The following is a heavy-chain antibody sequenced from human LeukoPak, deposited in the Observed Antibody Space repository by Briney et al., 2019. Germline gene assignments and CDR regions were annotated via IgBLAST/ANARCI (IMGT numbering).Heavy chain of an antibody. CDR3: ARDGNYDILTGYSEGEDY. D-gene: IGHD3-9*01. Sequence: PGGSLRLSCAASGFTVGSNYMSWVRQAPGKGLEWVSVIYSGGSTYYADSVKGRFTISRDNSKNTVYLQMNRLRAEDTAVYYCARDGNYDILTGYSEGEDYWGQGTLVTVSS. CDR2: IYSGGST. J-gene: IGHJ4*02. CDR1: GFTVGSNY. V-gene: IGHV3-66*01.